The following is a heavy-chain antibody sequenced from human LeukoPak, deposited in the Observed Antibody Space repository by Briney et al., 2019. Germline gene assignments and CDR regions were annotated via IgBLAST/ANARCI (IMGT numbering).Heavy chain of an antibody. J-gene: IGHJ4*02. Sequence: SGTLSLTCTVSGGSINNGGYYWSWIRQHPGKGLEWIGYIYYSGSSYYNPSLRSRVTISVDTSKNHFSLKLSSVTAADTAVYYCATNRDGYNSFDYWGQGTLVTVSS. CDR2: IYYSGSS. V-gene: IGHV4-31*03. CDR3: ATNRDGYNSFDY. D-gene: IGHD5-24*01. CDR1: GGSINNGGYY.